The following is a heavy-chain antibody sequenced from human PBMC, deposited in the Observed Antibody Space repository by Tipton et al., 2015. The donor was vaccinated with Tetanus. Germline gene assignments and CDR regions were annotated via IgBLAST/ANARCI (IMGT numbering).Heavy chain of an antibody. Sequence: SLRLSCAASGFTFSSYAMSWVRQAPGKGLECVSTISGSGGSTYYADSVKGRFTISRGNSNNTLSLQMNSLRAEDTAVYYCAKGYYDFWSGYPPRGLDPWGQGTLVTVSS. CDR2: ISGSGGST. V-gene: IGHV3-23*01. CDR3: AKGYYDFWSGYPPRGLDP. J-gene: IGHJ5*02. CDR1: GFTFSSYA. D-gene: IGHD3-3*01.